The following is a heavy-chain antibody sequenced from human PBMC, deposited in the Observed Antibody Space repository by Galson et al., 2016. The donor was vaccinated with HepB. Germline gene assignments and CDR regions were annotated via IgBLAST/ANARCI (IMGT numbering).Heavy chain of an antibody. V-gene: IGHV3-23*01. CDR3: AKDLWLRGFHYLDY. D-gene: IGHD3-10*01. J-gene: IGHJ4*02. Sequence: SLRLSCAGSEFTFTSYAMNWVRQAPGKGLEWVSAITGDSSRTFYADSVKSRFTISRDNSKNTVYLQMNGLRVEDTAVYYCAKDLWLRGFHYLDYWGQGTLVTVSS. CDR2: ITGDSSRT. CDR1: EFTFTSYA.